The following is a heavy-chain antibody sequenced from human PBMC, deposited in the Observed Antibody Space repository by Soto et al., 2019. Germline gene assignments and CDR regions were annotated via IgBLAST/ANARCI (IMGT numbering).Heavy chain of an antibody. CDR2: IYYSGST. J-gene: IGHJ6*02. CDR3: ARDKYARLGELSLRNYYYGMDV. Sequence: SETLSLTCTVSGGSISSGGYYWSWIRQHPGKGLEWIGYIYYSGSTYYNPSLKSRVTISVDTSKNQFSLKLSSVTAADTAVYYCARDKYARLGELSLRNYYYGMDVWGQGTTVTVSS. CDR1: GGSISSGGYY. D-gene: IGHD3-16*02. V-gene: IGHV4-31*03.